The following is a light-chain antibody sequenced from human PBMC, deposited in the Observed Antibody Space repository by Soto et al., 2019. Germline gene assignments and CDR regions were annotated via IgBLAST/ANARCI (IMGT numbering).Light chain of an antibody. CDR2: DVS. V-gene: IGLV2-14*01. J-gene: IGLJ1*01. CDR1: SSDVGSYNF. CDR3: SSYTSSSPLTV. Sequence: QSALTQPASVSGSPGQSITISCTGTSSDVGSYNFVSWYQQHPGKAPKLMIYDVSHRPSGVSNRFSGSKSGNTASLTISGLQAEDEADYYCSSYTSSSPLTVFGTGTKLTVL.